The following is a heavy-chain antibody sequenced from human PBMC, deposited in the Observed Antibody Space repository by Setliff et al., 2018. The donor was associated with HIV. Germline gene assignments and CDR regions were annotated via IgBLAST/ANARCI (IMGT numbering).Heavy chain of an antibody. CDR1: GGSISSYY. CDR3: ARSPRIGVAGEFEY. Sequence: SETLSLTCTVSGGSISSYYWSWIRQPPGKGLEWIGYIYTSGSVNYNPSLNSRVTISVDTSKDQFSLKVNSVTAADTAVYYCARSPRIGVAGEFEYWGQGTLVTVSS. J-gene: IGHJ4*02. CDR2: IYTSGSV. D-gene: IGHD6-19*01. V-gene: IGHV4-4*09.